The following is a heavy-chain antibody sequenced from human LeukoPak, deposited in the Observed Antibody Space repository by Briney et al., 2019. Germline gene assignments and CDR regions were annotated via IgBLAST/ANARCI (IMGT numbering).Heavy chain of an antibody. D-gene: IGHD1-26*01. CDR2: FDPEDGET. CDR1: GYTLTELS. Sequence: SVKVSCKVSGYTLTELSMHWVRQAPGKGLEWMGGFDPEDGETIYAQKFQGRVTMTEDTSTDTAYMELSSLRSEDTGVYYCATDLGATWNIADYWGQGTLVTVSS. V-gene: IGHV1-24*01. J-gene: IGHJ4*02. CDR3: ATDLGATWNIADY.